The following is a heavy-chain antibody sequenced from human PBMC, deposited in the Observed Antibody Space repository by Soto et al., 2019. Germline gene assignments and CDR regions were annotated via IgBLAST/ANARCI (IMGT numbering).Heavy chain of an antibody. Sequence: GGSLRLSCAASGFTFSSYGMNWVRQAPGKGLEWLSYISYSSTTTFYGDSVKGRFTISRDNAKNSLYLQMSSLRDEDTGVYFCARDRSGSNFDYWGQGALVTVSS. CDR2: ISYSSTTT. D-gene: IGHD1-26*01. CDR1: GFTFSSYG. J-gene: IGHJ4*02. V-gene: IGHV3-48*02. CDR3: ARDRSGSNFDY.